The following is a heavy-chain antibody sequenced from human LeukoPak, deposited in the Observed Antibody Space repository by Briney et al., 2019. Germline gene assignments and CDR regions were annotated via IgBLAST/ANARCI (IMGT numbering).Heavy chain of an antibody. CDR2: IRYDGSNK. V-gene: IGHV3-30*02. Sequence: PGGSLRLSCAASGFTFSSYGMHWVRQAPGKGLEWVAFIRYDGSNKYYADSVKGRFTISRDNSKNTLYLQMNSLRAEDTAVYYCARGGYYGSGSLPARWFDPWGQGTLVTVSS. D-gene: IGHD3-10*01. CDR1: GFTFSSYG. J-gene: IGHJ5*02. CDR3: ARGGYYGSGSLPARWFDP.